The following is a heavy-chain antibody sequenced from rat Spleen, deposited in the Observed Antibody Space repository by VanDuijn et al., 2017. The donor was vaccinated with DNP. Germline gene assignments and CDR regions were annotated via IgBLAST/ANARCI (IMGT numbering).Heavy chain of an antibody. D-gene: IGHD2-6*01. CDR1: GFTFSDYA. CDR3: ATLSRGWFPY. Sequence: EVQLVEAGGDLVQPGRSLKLSCAASGFTFSDYAMAWVRQAPKKGLEWVATISYDGSRTYYRDSVKGRFTISRDNAKSTLYLQMDSLRSEDTATYYCATLSRGWFPYWGQGTLVTVSS. J-gene: IGHJ3*01. CDR2: ISYDGSRT. V-gene: IGHV5S10*01.